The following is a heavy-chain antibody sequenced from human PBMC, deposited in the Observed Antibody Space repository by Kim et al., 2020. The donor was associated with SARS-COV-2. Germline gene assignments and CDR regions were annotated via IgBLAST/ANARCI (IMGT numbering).Heavy chain of an antibody. CDR1: GGAISSYY. CDR2: IYYSGST. Sequence: SETLSLTCTVSGGAISSYYWSWIRQPPGKGLEWIGYIYYSGSTKYNPSLKSRVTISVDTSKNQFSLKLTSVTAADTAAYYCSRAESSGWYGGAGYWYFDL. J-gene: IGHJ2*01. CDR3: SRAESSGWYGGAGYWYFDL. V-gene: IGHV4-59*01. D-gene: IGHD6-19*01.